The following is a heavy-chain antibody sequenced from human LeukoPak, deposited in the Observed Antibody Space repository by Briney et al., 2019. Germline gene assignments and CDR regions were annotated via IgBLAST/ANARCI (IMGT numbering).Heavy chain of an antibody. J-gene: IGHJ6*03. Sequence: QSSETLSLTCTVSGGSISSSTYYWGWIRQPPGKGLEWIGSIYYSGSTYSNPSLKSRVTISVDTSKHQFSLELSSVTAADTAVYYCARLAAAGTYYMDVWGKGTTVTVSS. CDR1: GGSISSSTYY. CDR2: IYYSGST. D-gene: IGHD6-13*01. CDR3: ARLAAAGTYYMDV. V-gene: IGHV4-39*01.